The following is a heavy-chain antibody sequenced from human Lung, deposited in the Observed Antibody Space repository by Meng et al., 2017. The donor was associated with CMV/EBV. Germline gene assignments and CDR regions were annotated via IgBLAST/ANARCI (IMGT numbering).Heavy chain of an antibody. V-gene: IGHV3-23*01. J-gene: IGHJ6*02. CDR2: ISGSGGST. CDR3: AKSALTERWQSSTSLLLYYYYGMDV. D-gene: IGHD2-2*01. Sequence: GGSXRLXCAASGFTFSSYAMRXVRQAPGKGLEWVSAISGSGGSTYYADSVKGRFTISRDNSKNTLYLQMNSLRAEDTAVYYCAKSALTERWQSSTSLLLYYYYGMDVXGQGXTVTVSS. CDR1: GFTFSSYA.